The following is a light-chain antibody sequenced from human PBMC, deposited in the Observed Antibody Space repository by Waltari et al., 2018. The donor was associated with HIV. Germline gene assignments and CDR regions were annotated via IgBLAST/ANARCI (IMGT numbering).Light chain of an antibody. CDR2: RNT. CDR1: SSTIGRNY. CDR3: AAWDDSLSGNWV. V-gene: IGLV1-47*01. J-gene: IGLJ3*02. Sequence: QSVLTQPPSASGTPGQRVTISCSGSSSTIGRNYVYWYQQLPGTAPKPLFYRNTLRPSGVPDRFSGSKAGTSASLAISGLRSEDEADYYCAAWDDSLSGNWVFGGGTKLTVL.